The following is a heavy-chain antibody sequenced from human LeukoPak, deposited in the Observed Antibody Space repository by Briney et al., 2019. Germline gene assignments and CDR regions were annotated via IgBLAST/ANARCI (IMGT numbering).Heavy chain of an antibody. CDR1: GGSFSGYY. V-gene: IGHV4-34*01. D-gene: IGHD3-10*01. Sequence: SETLSLTCAVYGGSFSGYYWSWIRQPPGKGLEWIGEINHSGSTNYNPSLKSRVTISVDTSKNQFSLKLSSVTAADTAVYYCARGELLYIYWGQGTLVTVSS. CDR3: ARGELLYIY. CDR2: INHSGST. J-gene: IGHJ4*02.